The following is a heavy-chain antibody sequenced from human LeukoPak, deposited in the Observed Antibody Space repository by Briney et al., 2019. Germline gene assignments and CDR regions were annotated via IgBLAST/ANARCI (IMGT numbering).Heavy chain of an antibody. J-gene: IGHJ3*02. Sequence: GGSLRLSCVASGFSFGRHAMNWVRQAPGKGLERVASIFDSGAPTYYADSVKGRFTISRDNSKNTLYVQMESLRAEDTAIYYCTKAVGGGRDAYDIWGQGTMVTVSS. CDR3: TKAVGGGRDAYDI. CDR1: GFSFGRHA. D-gene: IGHD3-16*01. V-gene: IGHV3-23*01. CDR2: IFDSGAPT.